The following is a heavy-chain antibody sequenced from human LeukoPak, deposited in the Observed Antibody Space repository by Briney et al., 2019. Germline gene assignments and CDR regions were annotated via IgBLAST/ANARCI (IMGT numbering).Heavy chain of an antibody. V-gene: IGHV4-34*01. D-gene: IGHD2-2*01. Sequence: SETLSLTCAVYGGSFSGYYWSWIRQPPGKGLEWIGEINHSGSTNYNPSLKSRVTISADTSKNQFSLKLSSVTAADTAVYYCARGRYCSSTSCYDFQHWGQRTLVTVSS. CDR2: INHSGST. CDR1: GGSFSGYY. J-gene: IGHJ1*01. CDR3: ARGRYCSSTSCYDFQH.